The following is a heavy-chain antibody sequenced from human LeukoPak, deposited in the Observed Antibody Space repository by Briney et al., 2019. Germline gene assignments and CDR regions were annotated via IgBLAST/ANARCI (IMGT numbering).Heavy chain of an antibody. J-gene: IGHJ4*02. Sequence: GGSLRLSCAASGFTFSSYSMNWVRQAPGKGLEWVSSISSSSSYIYYADSVKGRFTISRDNAKNSLYLQMNSLRAEDRAVYYCARESSLLWFGELSYYFDYWGQGTLVTVSS. CDR2: ISSSSSYI. D-gene: IGHD3-10*01. CDR3: ARESSLLWFGELSYYFDY. V-gene: IGHV3-21*01. CDR1: GFTFSSYS.